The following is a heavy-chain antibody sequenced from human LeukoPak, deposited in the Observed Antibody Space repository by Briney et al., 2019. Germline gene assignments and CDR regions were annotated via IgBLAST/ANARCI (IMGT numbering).Heavy chain of an antibody. J-gene: IGHJ4*02. CDR1: GYPFTSYW. D-gene: IGHD4-17*01. CDR3: ARLYGDYALDY. CDR2: IYPGESET. Sequence: GESLKISCKGSGYPFTSYWINWVRQMPGKGLEWMGIIYPGESETRYSPSFQGQVTISAGKSITTVYLQWSSLKASDTAMYYCARLYGDYALDYWGQGTLVSVSS. V-gene: IGHV5-51*01.